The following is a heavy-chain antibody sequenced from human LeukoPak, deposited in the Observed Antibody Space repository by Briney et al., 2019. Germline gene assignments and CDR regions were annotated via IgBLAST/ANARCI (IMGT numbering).Heavy chain of an antibody. V-gene: IGHV3-66*01. J-gene: IGHJ5*02. CDR1: GITVGSSY. Sequence: GGSLRLSCAASGITVGSSYMSWVRQAPGKGLEWVSAIYSGGATYYADSAKGRFTISRDNSKNTLYLQMNSLRAEDTAVYYCAKDKGGYCSGGSCYAPSNWFDPWGQGTLVTVSS. CDR3: AKDKGGYCSGGSCYAPSNWFDP. CDR2: IYSGGAT. D-gene: IGHD2-15*01.